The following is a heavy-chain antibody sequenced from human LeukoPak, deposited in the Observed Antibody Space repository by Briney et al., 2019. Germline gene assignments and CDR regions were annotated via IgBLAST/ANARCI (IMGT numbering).Heavy chain of an antibody. CDR1: GYTFTSYG. D-gene: IGHD3-3*01. CDR3: ARDRFGITIFGVVPGNYYYGMDV. CDR2: ISAYNGNT. J-gene: IGHJ6*02. V-gene: IGHV1-18*04. Sequence: GASVKVSCKASGYTFTSYGISWVRQAPGQGLEWMGWISAYNGNTNYAQKLQGRVTMTTDTSTSTAYMELRSLRSDDTAVYSCARDRFGITIFGVVPGNYYYGMDVWGQGTTVTVSS.